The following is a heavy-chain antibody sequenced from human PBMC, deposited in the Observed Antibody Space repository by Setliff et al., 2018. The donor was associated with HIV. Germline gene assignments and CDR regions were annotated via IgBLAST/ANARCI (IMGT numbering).Heavy chain of an antibody. CDR3: AREPDSIPYDY. J-gene: IGHJ4*02. D-gene: IGHD4-4*01. Sequence: PSETLSLTCAVYGGSFSDYYWSWIRQTPGKGLEWIANINHRTNYNFNPSLRSRVTVSVDISKNQFSLNLTSVTAADTAIYYCAREPDSIPYDYWGQGTLVTVSS. CDR2: INHRTNY. CDR1: GGSFSDYY. V-gene: IGHV4-34*01.